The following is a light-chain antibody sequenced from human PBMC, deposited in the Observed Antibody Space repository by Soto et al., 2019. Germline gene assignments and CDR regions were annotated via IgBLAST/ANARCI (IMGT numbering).Light chain of an antibody. Sequence: QSVLTQPPSASESPGQSVTISCTGTSSDVGGYDYVSWYQQHPGKAPKLMIYDVTKRPSGVPDRFSGSKSANTASLTVSGLQAEGEADYYCSSYAGTHIVFGTGTKVTVL. CDR1: SSDVGGYDY. CDR2: DVT. J-gene: IGLJ1*01. CDR3: SSYAGTHIV. V-gene: IGLV2-8*01.